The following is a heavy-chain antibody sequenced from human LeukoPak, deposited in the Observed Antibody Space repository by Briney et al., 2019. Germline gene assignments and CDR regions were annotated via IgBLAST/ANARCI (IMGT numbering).Heavy chain of an antibody. D-gene: IGHD3-16*02. CDR2: IYTSGST. J-gene: IGHJ4*02. CDR3: AREFNYDYVWGSYRPFDY. Sequence: SQTLSLTCTVSGGSISSGSYYWSWIRQPAGKGLEWIGRIYTSGSTNYNPSLKSRVTISVDTSKNQFSLKLSSVIAADTAVYYCAREFNYDYVWGSYRPFDYWGQGTLVTVSS. V-gene: IGHV4-61*02. CDR1: GGSISSGSYY.